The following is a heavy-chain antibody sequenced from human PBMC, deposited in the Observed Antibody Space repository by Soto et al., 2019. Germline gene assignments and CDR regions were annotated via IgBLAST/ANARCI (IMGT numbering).Heavy chain of an antibody. V-gene: IGHV3-30-3*01. CDR3: ARHPAYYRYGMDV. CDR1: GFTFSSYA. D-gene: IGHD1-26*01. J-gene: IGHJ6*02. CDR2: ISYDGRNK. Sequence: QVQLVESGGGVVQPGRSLRLSCAASGFTFSSYAMHWVRQAPGKGLEWVAVISYDGRNKYYADSVKGRFTVSRDNSKNTLYLKMNTLIAEDTAVYYCARHPAYYRYGMDVWGQGTTVTVSS.